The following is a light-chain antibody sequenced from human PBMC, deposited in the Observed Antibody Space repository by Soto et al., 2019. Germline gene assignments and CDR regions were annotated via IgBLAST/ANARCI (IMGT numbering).Light chain of an antibody. CDR3: QQYGRSPAT. J-gene: IGKJ1*01. Sequence: EIVLTQSPATLSLSPGERATLSCRASQSVSSNYLAWYQQKPGQAPRLLIFGASSRASGIPDRFSGSGSGTDFTLTIGRLEPEDFAVYYCQQYGRSPATFGQGTKVEIK. CDR1: QSVSSNY. CDR2: GAS. V-gene: IGKV3-20*01.